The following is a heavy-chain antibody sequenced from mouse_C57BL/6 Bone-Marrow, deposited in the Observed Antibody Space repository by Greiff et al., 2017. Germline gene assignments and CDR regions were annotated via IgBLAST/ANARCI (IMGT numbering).Heavy chain of an antibody. CDR2: ISSGSSTI. Sequence: EVHLVESGGGLVKPGGSLKLSCAASGFTFSDYGMHWVRQAPEKGLEWVAYISSGSSTIYYADPVKGRFTISRDNAKNTLFLQMTSLRSEDTAMYYCARGLRRYAMDYWGQGTSVTVSS. J-gene: IGHJ4*01. CDR1: GFTFSDYG. CDR3: ARGLRRYAMDY. D-gene: IGHD2-4*01. V-gene: IGHV5-17*01.